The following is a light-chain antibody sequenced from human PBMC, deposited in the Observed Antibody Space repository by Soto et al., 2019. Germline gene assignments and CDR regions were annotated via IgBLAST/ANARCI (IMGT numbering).Light chain of an antibody. V-gene: IGLV4-69*01. J-gene: IGLJ3*02. CDR2: LNSDGSH. Sequence: QLVLTQPPSASASLGASVKLTCTLSSGHNSYAIAWHQQQPEKGPRYLMKLNSDGSHSKGDAIPDRFSGSSSGAERYLTISSLQSEDEADYYCQTWSTDIRVFGGGTKVTVL. CDR1: SGHNSYA. CDR3: QTWSTDIRV.